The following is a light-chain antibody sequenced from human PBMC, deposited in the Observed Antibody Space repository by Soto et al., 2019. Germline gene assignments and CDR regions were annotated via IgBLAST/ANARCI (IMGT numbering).Light chain of an antibody. CDR1: SSDVGGYNY. Sequence: QAVVTQPASVSGSPGQSITISCTGTSSDVGGYNYVSWYQQHPGKAPKLMIYGVSNRPSGISHRFSGSKSANTATLTISGTQAVDEADYHCQAWDRGTVVFGGGTKLTVL. V-gene: IGLV2-14*01. CDR2: GVS. J-gene: IGLJ2*01. CDR3: QAWDRGTVV.